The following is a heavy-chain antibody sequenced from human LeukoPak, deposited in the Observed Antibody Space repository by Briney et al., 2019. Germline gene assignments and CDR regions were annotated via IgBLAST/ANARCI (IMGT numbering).Heavy chain of an antibody. D-gene: IGHD6-19*01. CDR1: GGSISSYF. Sequence: PSETLSLTCTVPGGSISSYFWSWIRQPPGKGLEWIGYVYYSGSTNYNPSLKSRVTLSVDTSKNQFSLKLSAVTAADTAVYYCARELEVAADWGWFDPWGQGTLVTVSS. J-gene: IGHJ5*02. V-gene: IGHV4-59*01. CDR2: VYYSGST. CDR3: ARELEVAADWGWFDP.